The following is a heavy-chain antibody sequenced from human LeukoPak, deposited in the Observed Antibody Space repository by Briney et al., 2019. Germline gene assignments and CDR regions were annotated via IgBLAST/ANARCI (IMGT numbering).Heavy chain of an antibody. CDR3: VSQEGVRYFDY. Sequence: GGSLRLSCAGSGFSFGDNHMSWVRQAPGKGLEWIAYIGARAYTMYYADSVKGRFTISRDNAKSSLYLQMHSLGADDTAVYYCVSQEGVRYFDYWGQGTLVTVSS. D-gene: IGHD1-1*01. V-gene: IGHV3-11*01. J-gene: IGHJ4*02. CDR2: IGARAYTM. CDR1: GFSFGDNH.